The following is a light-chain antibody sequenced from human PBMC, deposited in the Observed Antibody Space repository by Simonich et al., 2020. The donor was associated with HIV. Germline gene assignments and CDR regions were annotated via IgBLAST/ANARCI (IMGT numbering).Light chain of an antibody. J-gene: IGKJ1*01. V-gene: IGKV4-1*01. CDR1: QSVLYSSNNKNY. CDR3: QQYYSTRT. CDR2: WAS. Sequence: DIVMTQSPDSLAVSLGERATINCKSSQSVLYSSNNKNYLAWYQQKPGQPPKLIIYWASTRESGVPDRSSGSGSGTDFTLTISSLQAEDVAVYYCQQYYSTRTFGQGTKVEIK.